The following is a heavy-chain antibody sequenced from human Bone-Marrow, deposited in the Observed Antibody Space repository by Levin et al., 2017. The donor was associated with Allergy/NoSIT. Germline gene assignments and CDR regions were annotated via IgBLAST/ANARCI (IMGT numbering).Heavy chain of an antibody. CDR2: IKEDGSEK. CDR3: VRGQYNFAY. V-gene: IGHV3-7*01. D-gene: IGHD5-18*01. J-gene: IGHJ4*02. Sequence: GESLKISCEASGFTFSTYWMSWVRQAPGQGLECVAKIKEDGSEKYYVDSVRGRFTISRDNAKNSVYLQMNSLRAEDTAVYYCVRGQYNFAYWGQGTLVTVSS. CDR1: GFTFSTYW.